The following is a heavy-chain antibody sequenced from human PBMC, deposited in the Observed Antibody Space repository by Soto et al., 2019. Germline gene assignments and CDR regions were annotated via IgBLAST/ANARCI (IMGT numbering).Heavy chain of an antibody. Sequence: PGESLKICCKGSGCSFTSYWIGWVRQMPGKGLEWMGIIYPGDSDTRYSPSFQGQVTISADKSISTAYLQWSSLKASDTAMYYCARSHPLLWFGELLYAPDAFDIWGQGTMVTVSS. CDR1: GCSFTSYW. CDR2: IYPGDSDT. D-gene: IGHD3-10*01. V-gene: IGHV5-51*01. J-gene: IGHJ3*02. CDR3: ARSHPLLWFGELLYAPDAFDI.